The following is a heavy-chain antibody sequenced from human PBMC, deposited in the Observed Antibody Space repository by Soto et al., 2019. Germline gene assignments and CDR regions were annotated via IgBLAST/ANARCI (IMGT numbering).Heavy chain of an antibody. J-gene: IGHJ4*02. CDR2: ISAHNGNT. CDR1: GYDFTTYG. Sequence: QVHLVQSGAEVKKPGASVKVSCKGSGYDFTTYGITWVREAPGQGLEWMAWISAHNGNTDYAQKLQGRVTVTRDTSTSTAYMELRSLRHDDTAVHYCARGRYGDYCRQAALVTVSS. CDR3: ARGRYGDY. V-gene: IGHV1-18*01. D-gene: IGHD1-1*01.